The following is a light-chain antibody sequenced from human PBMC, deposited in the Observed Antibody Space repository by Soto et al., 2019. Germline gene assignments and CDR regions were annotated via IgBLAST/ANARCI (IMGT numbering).Light chain of an antibody. V-gene: IGLV2-14*01. CDR1: RSDVGAYNY. CDR2: EVT. J-gene: IGLJ2*01. CDR3: SSYAGSNNLGV. Sequence: QSALTQPASVSGSPGQSIAISCTGTRSDVGAYNYVSWYQQHPGKAPKLMISEVTNRPSGVSDRFSGSKSGNTASLTISGLQAEDEADYYCSSYAGSNNLGVFGGGTKLTVL.